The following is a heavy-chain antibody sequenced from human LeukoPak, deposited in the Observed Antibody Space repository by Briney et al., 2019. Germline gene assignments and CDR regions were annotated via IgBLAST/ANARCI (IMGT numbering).Heavy chain of an antibody. CDR3: ARDKSEGFWSGYSTGDY. V-gene: IGHV1-18*01. CDR1: GYTFTSYG. Sequence: ASVTVSCKASGYTFTSYGISWVRQAPGQGLEWMGWISAYNGNTNYAQKLQGRVTMTTDTSTSTAYMELRSLRSDDTAVYYCARDKSEGFWSGYSTGDYWGQGTLVTVSS. CDR2: ISAYNGNT. J-gene: IGHJ4*02. D-gene: IGHD3-3*01.